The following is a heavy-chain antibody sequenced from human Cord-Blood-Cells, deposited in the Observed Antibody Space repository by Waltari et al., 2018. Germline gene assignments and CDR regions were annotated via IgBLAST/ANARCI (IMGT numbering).Heavy chain of an antibody. J-gene: IGHJ4*02. CDR2: INHSGSS. V-gene: IGHV4-34*01. Sequence: QVQLQQWGAGLLKPSETLSLTCAVYGGSFSGYYWSWIRQPPGKGLEWIGEINHSGSSNYHPSLKSRGTISVDTSKNQFSLKLGSVTAADTAVYYCARCERGVVVPAVHFDYWGQGTLVTVSS. D-gene: IGHD2-2*01. CDR1: GGSFSGYY. CDR3: ARCERGVVVPAVHFDY.